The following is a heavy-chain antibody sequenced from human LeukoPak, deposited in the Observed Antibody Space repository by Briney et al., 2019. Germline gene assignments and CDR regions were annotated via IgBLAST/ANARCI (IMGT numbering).Heavy chain of an antibody. CDR2: TRNKANNYAT. CDR3: ARGLYSYGYRGPPLFDY. D-gene: IGHD5-18*01. V-gene: IGHV3-72*01. Sequence: GGSLRLSCAVSGYPFSDHYIDWVRQAPGKGLEWVGQTRNKANNYATEYAASIKGRFIISRDDSRNSVYLQMNSLKTEDTAVYYCARGLYSYGYRGPPLFDYWGQGTLVTVSS. CDR1: GYPFSDHY. J-gene: IGHJ4*02.